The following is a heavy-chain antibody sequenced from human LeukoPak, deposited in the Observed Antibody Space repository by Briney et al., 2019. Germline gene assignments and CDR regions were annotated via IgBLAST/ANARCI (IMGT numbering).Heavy chain of an antibody. CDR3: ARGGILTGNLYEY. V-gene: IGHV1-18*01. Sequence: ASVTDSFKASGYTFSSHGISWVRQAPGQGLEWMGWISEYNGNTNYAQKFKGRVTMTTDTSTSTAYMELRSLRSEDTAVYYCARGGILTGNLYEYWGQGTLGTVSS. J-gene: IGHJ4*02. CDR2: ISEYNGNT. D-gene: IGHD3-9*01. CDR1: GYTFSSHG.